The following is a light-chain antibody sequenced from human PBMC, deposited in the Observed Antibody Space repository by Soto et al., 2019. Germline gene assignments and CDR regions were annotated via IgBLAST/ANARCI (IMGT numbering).Light chain of an antibody. Sequence: DIQVTHSPSSLSASVGCRCNITCRASQSIVTYLNLYLQKPGKAPKLLIYAASNLQSGVPSRFSGSGSATDFTLTISSLQPEDFATYFCQQSYSTHPWTFGHGTKVDIK. CDR1: QSIVTY. CDR3: QQSYSTHPWT. CDR2: AAS. V-gene: IGKV1-39*01. J-gene: IGKJ1*01.